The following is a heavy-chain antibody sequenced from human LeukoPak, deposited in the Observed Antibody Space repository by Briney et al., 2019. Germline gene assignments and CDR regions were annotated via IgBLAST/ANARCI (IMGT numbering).Heavy chain of an antibody. CDR3: ARHRRYSKHFDY. Sequence: PSETLSLTCAVYGGSFSGYYWSWIRQPPGKGLEWIGEINHSGSTNYNPSLKSRVTISVDTSKNQFSLKLSSVTAADTAVYYCARHRRYSKHFDYWGQGTLVTVSS. CDR1: GGSFSGYY. D-gene: IGHD2-15*01. V-gene: IGHV4-34*01. CDR2: INHSGST. J-gene: IGHJ4*02.